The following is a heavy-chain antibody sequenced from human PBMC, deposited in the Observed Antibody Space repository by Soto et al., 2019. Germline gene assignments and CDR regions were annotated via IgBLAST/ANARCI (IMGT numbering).Heavy chain of an antibody. CDR2: ISFYGNNN. D-gene: IGHD2-2*01. V-gene: IGHV3-30-3*01. CDR1: GFTFSNYA. CDR3: GRCSGISCHLGADF. Sequence: QVHLVESGGGVVQPGRSLRLSCAASGFTFSNYALHWVRQAPGRGLEWLALISFYGNNNYDANSVNGRFTISIDNSKNTLYLQMNSLRTEDTAVYYFGRCSGISCHLGADFWGQGTLVIVFS. J-gene: IGHJ4*02.